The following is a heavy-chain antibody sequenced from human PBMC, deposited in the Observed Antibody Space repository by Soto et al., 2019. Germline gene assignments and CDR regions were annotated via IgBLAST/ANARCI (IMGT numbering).Heavy chain of an antibody. Sequence: GASVKVSCKASGYTFTSYAMHWVRQAPGQRLEWMGWINAGNGNTKYSQKFQGRVTITRDTSASTAYMELSSLRSEDTAVYYCARVGAVVVTVENWFDPWGQGTLVTVSS. D-gene: IGHD3-22*01. V-gene: IGHV1-3*01. CDR1: GYTFTSYA. J-gene: IGHJ5*02. CDR3: ARVGAVVVTVENWFDP. CDR2: INAGNGNT.